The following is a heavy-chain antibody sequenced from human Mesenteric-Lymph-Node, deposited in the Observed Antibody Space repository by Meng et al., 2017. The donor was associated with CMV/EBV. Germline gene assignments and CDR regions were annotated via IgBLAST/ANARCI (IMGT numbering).Heavy chain of an antibody. CDR1: AYTFTSFD. J-gene: IGHJ4*02. Sequence: KASAYTFTSFDSNWVRQATGRGPELMGWMNPNSGNTGYAEMFQGRITMTRNTSISTAYMELSGLRSEDTAVYYCARASGGKGDRQLDFWGQGTLVTVSS. D-gene: IGHD2-15*01. CDR2: MNPNSGNT. V-gene: IGHV1-8*01. CDR3: ARASGGKGDRQLDF.